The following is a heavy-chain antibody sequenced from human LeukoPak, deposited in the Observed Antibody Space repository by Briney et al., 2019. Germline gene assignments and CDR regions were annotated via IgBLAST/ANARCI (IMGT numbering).Heavy chain of an antibody. D-gene: IGHD1-1*01. CDR2: INAYNGNT. J-gene: IGHJ4*02. V-gene: IGHV1-18*01. CDR3: ARRQGTTLSFDY. CDR1: GSTFNSYG. Sequence: GASVKVSCKASGSTFNSYGFSWVRQAPGQGLEWMGWINAYNGNTNYAQKLQGRVTMTTETSTSTAYMELRSLRSDDTAVYYCARRQGTTLSFDYWGQGTLVTVSS.